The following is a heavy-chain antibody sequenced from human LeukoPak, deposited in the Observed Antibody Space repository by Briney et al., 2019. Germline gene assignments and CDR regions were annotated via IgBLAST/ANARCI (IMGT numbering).Heavy chain of an antibody. V-gene: IGHV5-10-1*01. D-gene: IGHD1-26*01. CDR1: GYSFTTNW. Sequence: GESLKISCKGSGYSFTTNWISWVRQMPGKGLEWMGRIDPSDSYTYYSPSFQGHVTISADKSISTAYLQWSSLKASDTAMYYCARLTWDNWFDPWGQGTLVTVSS. CDR3: ARLTWDNWFDP. CDR2: IDPSDSYT. J-gene: IGHJ5*02.